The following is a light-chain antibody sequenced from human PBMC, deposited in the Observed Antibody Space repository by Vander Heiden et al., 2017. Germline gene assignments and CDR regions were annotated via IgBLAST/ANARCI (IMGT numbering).Light chain of an antibody. V-gene: IGLV3-1*01. Sequence: SYELTQPPSVSVSPGKTASVTCSGHRWGERYVGWDQLKPGHPPNLLIYHDRNRPSGIPERFSGSNSGNTATLTIPGTQAMDEADYYCQAWDDSLYVFGPGTKVTVL. J-gene: IGLJ1*01. CDR2: HDR. CDR3: QAWDDSLYV. CDR1: RWGERY.